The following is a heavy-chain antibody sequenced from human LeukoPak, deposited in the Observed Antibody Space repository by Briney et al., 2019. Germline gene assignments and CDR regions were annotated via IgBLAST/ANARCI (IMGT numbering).Heavy chain of an antibody. CDR3: ARDREGPFDY. V-gene: IGHV3-21*01. J-gene: IGHJ4*02. Sequence: KPGGSLRLSCAASGFTFSSYSMNWVRQAPVKGLEWASSISSSSSYIYYADSVKGRFTISRDNAKNKLYLQMNSLRAEDTAVYYCARDREGPFDYWGQGTLVTVSS. CDR1: GFTFSSYS. D-gene: IGHD1-26*01. CDR2: ISSSSSYI.